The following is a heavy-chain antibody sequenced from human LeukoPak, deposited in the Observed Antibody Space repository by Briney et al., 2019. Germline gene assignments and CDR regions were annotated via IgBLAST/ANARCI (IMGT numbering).Heavy chain of an antibody. D-gene: IGHD3-3*01. CDR3: ATAPAITIFGVVIIPPWYFDY. CDR2: IKQDGSEK. CDR1: GFTFSSYW. J-gene: IGHJ4*02. Sequence: GGSLRLSCAASGFTFSSYWMSWVRQAPGKGLEWVANIKQDGSEKYYVDSVKGRFTISRDNAKNSLYLQMNSLRAEDTAVYYCATAPAITIFGVVIIPPWYFDYWGQGTLVTVSS. V-gene: IGHV3-7*01.